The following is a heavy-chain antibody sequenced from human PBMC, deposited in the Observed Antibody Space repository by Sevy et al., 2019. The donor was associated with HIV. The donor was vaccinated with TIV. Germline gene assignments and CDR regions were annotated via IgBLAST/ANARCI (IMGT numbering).Heavy chain of an antibody. CDR2: ISYDGSNK. CDR1: GFTFSDYS. CDR3: ALERLSSNVAEYFQN. Sequence: GGSLILSCAASGFTFSDYSMHWVRHAPGKGLEWVATISYDGSNKHYADSVKGRFTLSRDNSKNSLFLQMNSLRAEDTAVYYCALERLSSNVAEYFQNWGQGTLVTVSS. J-gene: IGHJ1*01. D-gene: IGHD3-3*01. V-gene: IGHV3-30-3*01.